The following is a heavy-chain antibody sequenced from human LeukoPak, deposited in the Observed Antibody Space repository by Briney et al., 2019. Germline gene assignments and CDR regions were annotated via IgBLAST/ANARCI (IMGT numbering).Heavy chain of an antibody. D-gene: IGHD3-10*01. CDR2: VYYSGST. J-gene: IGHJ4*02. V-gene: IGHV4-59*01. CDR1: GGSFSSYY. Sequence: SETLSLTCTVSGGSFSSYYWSWIRLPPGKGPEWIGYVYYSGSTNYNPSPKSRVTISVDTSKNQFSLKLSSVTAADTAVYYCARGRLARAPYFDYWGQGTLVIVSS. CDR3: ARGRLARAPYFDY.